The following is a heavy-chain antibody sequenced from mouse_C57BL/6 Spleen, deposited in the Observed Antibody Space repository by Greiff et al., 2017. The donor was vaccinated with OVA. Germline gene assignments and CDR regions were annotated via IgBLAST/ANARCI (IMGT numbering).Heavy chain of an antibody. CDR2: IRNKANGYTT. J-gene: IGHJ3*01. Sequence: EVKLQESGGGLVQPGGSLSLSCAASGFTFTDYYMSWVRQPPGKALEWLGFIRNKANGYTTEYSASVKGRFTISRDNSQSILYLQMNALRAEDSATYYCARSLYDYDFVYWGQVTLVTVSA. CDR3: ARSLYDYDFVY. CDR1: GFTFTDYY. D-gene: IGHD2-4*01. V-gene: IGHV7-3*01.